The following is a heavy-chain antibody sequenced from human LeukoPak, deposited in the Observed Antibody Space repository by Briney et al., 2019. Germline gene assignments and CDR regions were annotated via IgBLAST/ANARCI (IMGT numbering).Heavy chain of an antibody. D-gene: IGHD3-10*01. V-gene: IGHV4-59*12. Sequence: SETLSLTCTVSGGSISSYYWSWIRQPPGKGLEWIGYIYYSGTTNYNPSLKSRVTISVDTSKNQFSLKLSSVTAADTAVYYCARIPYYGSGSYYRRWDWFDPWGQGTLVTVSS. J-gene: IGHJ5*02. CDR2: IYYSGTT. CDR3: ARIPYYGSGSYYRRWDWFDP. CDR1: GGSISSYY.